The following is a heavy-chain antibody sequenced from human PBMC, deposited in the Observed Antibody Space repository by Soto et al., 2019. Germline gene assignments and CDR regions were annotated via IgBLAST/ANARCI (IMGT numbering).Heavy chain of an antibody. J-gene: IGHJ1*01. D-gene: IGHD6-19*01. CDR1: GFNVADYY. CDR2: ISGDDTK. Sequence: QVQLVESGGGFVKPGGSLRLSCAASGFNVADYYMNWIRQAPGKGLEWVSYISGDDTKSYADSVKGRFTISRDNGKNSLYLQMNSLRAEDTAVYYCARGRVSGFWGQGTRVTVTS. CDR3: ARGRVSGF. V-gene: IGHV3-11*01.